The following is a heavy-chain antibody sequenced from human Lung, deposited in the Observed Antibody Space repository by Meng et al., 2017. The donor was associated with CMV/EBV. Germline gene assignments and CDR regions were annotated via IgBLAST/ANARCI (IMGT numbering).Heavy chain of an antibody. D-gene: IGHD1-26*01. V-gene: IGHV3-7*01. CDR1: GFTLSSYW. J-gene: IGHJ4*02. CDR2: IKEDGSEK. CDR3: ARAYRAIDD. Sequence: GESLKISCAASGFTLSSYWMSWVRQAPGKGLEWVANIKEDGSEKYYVDSVKGRFTISRDNAKNSLYVQMNSLRGEDTAVYYCARAYRAIDDWGQGTLVTVSS.